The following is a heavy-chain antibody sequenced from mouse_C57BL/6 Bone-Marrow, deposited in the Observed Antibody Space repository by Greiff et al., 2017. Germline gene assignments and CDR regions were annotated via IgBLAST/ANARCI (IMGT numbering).Heavy chain of an antibody. V-gene: IGHV1-64*01. J-gene: IGHJ2*01. D-gene: IGHD1-1*01. Sequence: VQLQQSGAELVKPGASVKLSCKASGYTFTSYWMHWVKQRPGQGLEWIGMIHPNSGSTNYNEKFKSKATLTVDKSSSTAYMQLSSLTSEDSAVYYCARSGFYGSSLYWGQGTTLTVSS. CDR2: IHPNSGST. CDR3: ARSGFYGSSLY. CDR1: GYTFTSYW.